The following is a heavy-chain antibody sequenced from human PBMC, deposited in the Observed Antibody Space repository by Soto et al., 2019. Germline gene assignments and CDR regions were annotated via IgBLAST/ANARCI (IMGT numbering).Heavy chain of an antibody. CDR1: GYTFTNYY. CDR3: ASGRDRGSSESSFDY. J-gene: IGHJ4*02. V-gene: IGHV1-2*02. CDR2: IYPTDGGT. D-gene: IGHD6-6*01. Sequence: QVQLVQSGAEVKKPGASMKVSCKASGYTFTNYYIYWVRQAPGQGLEWMGWIYPTDGGTNYAQKFQGRVTMTRYTSISTAYMELSRLSSDDTAVYYCASGRDRGSSESSFDYWGQGTLVTVSS.